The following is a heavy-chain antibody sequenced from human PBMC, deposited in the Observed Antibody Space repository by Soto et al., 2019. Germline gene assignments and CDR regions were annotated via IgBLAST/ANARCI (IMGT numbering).Heavy chain of an antibody. CDR3: ARGYRGGKIDY. V-gene: IGHV4-31*03. D-gene: IGHD3-10*01. CDR1: GGSISSGGYY. CDR2: IYYSGST. J-gene: IGHJ4*02. Sequence: QVQLQESGPGLVKPSQTLSLTCTVSGGSISSGGYYWSWIRQHPGKGLEWIGYIYYSGSTYYNPSLQSRVTISVDPSKNHFSLKLSSVTAADTAVYYCARGYRGGKIDYWGQGTLVTVSS.